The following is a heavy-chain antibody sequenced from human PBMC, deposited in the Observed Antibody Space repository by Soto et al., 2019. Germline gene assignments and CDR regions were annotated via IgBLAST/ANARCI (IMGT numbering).Heavy chain of an antibody. CDR2: IIPIFGTA. D-gene: IGHD6-19*01. CDR1: GGTFSSYA. Sequence: SVKVSCKASGGTFSSYAISWVRQAPGQGLEWMGGIIPIFGTANYAQKFQGRVTITADKSTSTAYMELSSLRSEDTAVYYCARDSIAVAGYYYYYGMVVWGQGTTVTVSS. CDR3: ARDSIAVAGYYYYYGMVV. J-gene: IGHJ6*02. V-gene: IGHV1-69*06.